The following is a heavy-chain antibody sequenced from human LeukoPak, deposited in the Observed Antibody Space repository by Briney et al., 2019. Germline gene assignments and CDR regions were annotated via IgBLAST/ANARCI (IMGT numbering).Heavy chain of an antibody. V-gene: IGHV3-48*02. CDR3: ARVRSGYYFDY. CDR2: ITTSSSAT. Sequence: GGSLRLSCAASGFTFSSYSLSCVRQAPGKGLEWVSFITTSSSATYYADSLKGRFTISRDNAKNSLFLQMNSLTDEDTAVYYCARVRSGYYFDYWGQGTLVTVSS. J-gene: IGHJ4*02. CDR1: GFTFSSYS.